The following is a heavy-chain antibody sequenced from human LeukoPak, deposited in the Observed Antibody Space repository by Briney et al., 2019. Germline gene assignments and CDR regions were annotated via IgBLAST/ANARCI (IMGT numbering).Heavy chain of an antibody. D-gene: IGHD3-22*01. Sequence: ASVKVSCKASGYTFTSYDINWVRQATGQGLEWMGWMNPNSGNTGYAQKFQGRVTMTRNTSISTACMELSSLRSEDTAVYYCARALGGGVVVTDAFDIWGQGTMVTVSS. CDR3: ARALGGGVVVTDAFDI. J-gene: IGHJ3*02. V-gene: IGHV1-8*01. CDR2: MNPNSGNT. CDR1: GYTFTSYD.